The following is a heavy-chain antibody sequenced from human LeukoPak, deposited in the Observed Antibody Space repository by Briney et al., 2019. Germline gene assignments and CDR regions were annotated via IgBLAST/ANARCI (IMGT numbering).Heavy chain of an antibody. CDR1: GFTFTNYP. V-gene: IGHV3-23*01. CDR2: ISPDGSDT. D-gene: IGHD2-15*01. CDR3: AKDWSAAY. J-gene: IGHJ4*02. Sequence: GGSLRLSCAASGFTFTNYPMTWVRQAPGKGLEWVSAISPDGSDTKYADSVKGRSTISRDNSKNTLFLQMNSLRVEDTAVYYCAKDWSAAYWGQGTLVTVSS.